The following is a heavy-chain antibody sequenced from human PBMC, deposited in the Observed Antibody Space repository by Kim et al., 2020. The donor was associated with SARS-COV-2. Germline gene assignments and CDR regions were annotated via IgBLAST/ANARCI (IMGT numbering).Heavy chain of an antibody. CDR3: ATVRDRGRLDY. V-gene: IGHV4-59*01. CDR1: GDSSSVYY. CDR2: VYYSGSP. J-gene: IGHJ4*02. D-gene: IGHD2-15*01. Sequence: SETLSLTCTVSGDSSSVYYWSWIRQPPGKGLEWIAYVYYSGSPKYNPSLKSRVTMSADTSKKQFSLSLSSVTAADTAVDYCATVRDRGRLDYWGQGIQVT.